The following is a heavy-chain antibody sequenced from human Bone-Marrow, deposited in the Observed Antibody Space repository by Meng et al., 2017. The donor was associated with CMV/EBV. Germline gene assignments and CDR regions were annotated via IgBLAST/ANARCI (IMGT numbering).Heavy chain of an antibody. V-gene: IGHV3-7*01. Sequence: GESLKISCAASGFTFSSYWMSWVRQAPGKGLEWVANIKQDGSEKYYVDSVKGRFTISRDNAKNSLYLQMNSLRAEDTAVYYCARNIRGITIFGVVTHFDYWGPGPLVTGSS. J-gene: IGHJ4*02. CDR3: ARNIRGITIFGVVTHFDY. CDR1: GFTFSSYW. D-gene: IGHD3-3*01. CDR2: IKQDGSEK.